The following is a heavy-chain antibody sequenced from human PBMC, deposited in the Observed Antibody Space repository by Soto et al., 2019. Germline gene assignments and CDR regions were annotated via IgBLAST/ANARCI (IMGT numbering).Heavy chain of an antibody. V-gene: IGHV3-23*01. CDR3: ARNHRPTETFYYYYGMDV. CDR2: ITASGVNT. CDR1: GVTFSIYA. Sequence: GGSLRLSCTASGVTFSIYAMSWVRHAPGKGLEWVSDITASGVNTYYADSVKGRFTFSRDNSKKTLYLQMNNLRAEDTAIYYCARNHRPTETFYYYYGMDVWGQGTTVTVSS. J-gene: IGHJ6*02. D-gene: IGHD4-4*01.